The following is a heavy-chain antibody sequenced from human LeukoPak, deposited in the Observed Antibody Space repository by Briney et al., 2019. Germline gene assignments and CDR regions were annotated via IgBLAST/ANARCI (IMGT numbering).Heavy chain of an antibody. CDR3: AREADILTGYYKY. J-gene: IGHJ4*02. D-gene: IGHD3-9*01. V-gene: IGHV1-2*02. Sequence: ASVKVSCKASGYTFTGYYLHWVRQAPGQGLEWMGWINPNSGGTYYSQKFQGRVTMTRDTSISTAYMEVSRLRSDDTAVYYCAREADILTGYYKYWGQGTVVTVSS. CDR2: INPNSGGT. CDR1: GYTFTGYY.